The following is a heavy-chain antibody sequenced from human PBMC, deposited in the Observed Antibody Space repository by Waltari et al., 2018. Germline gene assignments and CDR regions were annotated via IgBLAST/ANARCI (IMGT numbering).Heavy chain of an antibody. CDR3: ARGYVPDY. Sequence: EVQLLESGGGLIQPGGSLRLSCAAPGFTVSSNYMSWVRQVPGKGLEWVSVIYCGGSTYYADSVKGRFTISRDNSKNTLYLQMNSLRAEDTAVYYCARGYVPDYWGQGTLVTVSS. D-gene: IGHD2-2*01. CDR1: GFTVSSNY. CDR2: IYCGGST. J-gene: IGHJ4*02. V-gene: IGHV3-53*01.